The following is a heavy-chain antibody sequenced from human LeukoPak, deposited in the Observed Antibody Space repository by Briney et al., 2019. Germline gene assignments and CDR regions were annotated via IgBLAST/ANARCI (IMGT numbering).Heavy chain of an antibody. V-gene: IGHV4-59*08. D-gene: IGHD4/OR15-4a*01. Sequence: SETLSLTCTVSGGSISGYYWSWIRQTPGKGLEWIGNIFDSWDTNYNPSLQSRVPISVDTSKKQFSLKLRSVTAADTAVYYCTRRLSNGATLNYFDYWGQGTLVTVSS. J-gene: IGHJ4*02. CDR3: TRRLSNGATLNYFDY. CDR1: GGSISGYY. CDR2: IFDSWDT.